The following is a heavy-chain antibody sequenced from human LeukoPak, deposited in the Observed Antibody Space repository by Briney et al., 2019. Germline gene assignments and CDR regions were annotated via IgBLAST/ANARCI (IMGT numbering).Heavy chain of an antibody. D-gene: IGHD3-16*02. J-gene: IGHJ4*02. CDR3: ATEGNYVWGSYRPYYFDY. V-gene: IGHV1-24*01. Sequence: ASVTVSCTVSGYTLTELSMHWVRQAPGKGLEWMGGFDPEDGETIYAQKFQGRVTMTEDTSTDTAYMELSSLRSEDTAVYYCATEGNYVWGSYRPYYFDYWGQGTLVTVSS. CDR2: FDPEDGET. CDR1: GYTLTELS.